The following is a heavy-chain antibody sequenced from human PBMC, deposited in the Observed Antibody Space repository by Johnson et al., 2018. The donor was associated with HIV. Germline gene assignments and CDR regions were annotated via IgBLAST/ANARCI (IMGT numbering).Heavy chain of an antibody. J-gene: IGHJ3*02. D-gene: IGHD1-26*01. Sequence: VQLVESGGGLVQPGGSLRLSCAASGFTFSSYWMGWVRQAPGKGLEWVANIQQDGREKYYVDSLQGRFTISRDNAKNSLYLQMNSLRAEDTAVYYCATFGGGSFHAFDIWGQGTMVTVSS. CDR3: ATFGGGSFHAFDI. CDR2: IQQDGREK. V-gene: IGHV3-7*05. CDR1: GFTFSSYW.